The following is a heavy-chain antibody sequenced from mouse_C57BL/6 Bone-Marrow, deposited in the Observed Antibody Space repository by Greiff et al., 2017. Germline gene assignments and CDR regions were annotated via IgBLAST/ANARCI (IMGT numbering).Heavy chain of an antibody. CDR3: ARGDNYYGSSSYYFDY. Sequence: QVQLKQSGPELVKPGASVKISCKASGYAFSSSWMNWVKQRPGKGLEWIGRIYPGDGDTNYNGKFKGKATLTADKSSSTAYMQLSSLTSEDSAVYFCARGDNYYGSSSYYFDYWGQGTTLTVSS. V-gene: IGHV1-82*01. CDR2: IYPGDGDT. D-gene: IGHD1-1*01. CDR1: GYAFSSSW. J-gene: IGHJ2*01.